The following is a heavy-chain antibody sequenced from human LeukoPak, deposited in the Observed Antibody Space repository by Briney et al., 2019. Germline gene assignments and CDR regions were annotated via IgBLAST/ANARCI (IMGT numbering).Heavy chain of an antibody. CDR3: ARGRLRWLQLYDY. Sequence: PGGSLRLSCAASGFTLSSYAMHWVRQAPGKGLEWVAVISYDGSNKYYADSVKGRFTISRDNSKNTLYLQMNSLRAEDTAVYYCARGRLRWLQLYDYWGQGTLVTVSS. CDR1: GFTLSSYA. V-gene: IGHV3-30*01. J-gene: IGHJ4*02. D-gene: IGHD5-24*01. CDR2: ISYDGSNK.